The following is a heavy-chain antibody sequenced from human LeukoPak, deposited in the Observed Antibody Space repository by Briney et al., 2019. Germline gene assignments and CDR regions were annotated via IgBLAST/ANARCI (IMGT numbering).Heavy chain of an antibody. CDR1: GFTFSSYS. CDR3: ARDSYGITIFGVVGLFDY. J-gene: IGHJ4*02. Sequence: GGSLRLSCAASGFTFSSYSMNWVRQAPGKGLEWVSYISSSSTIYYADSVKGRFTISRDNAKNSLYLQMNSLRAEDTAVYYCARDSYGITIFGVVGLFDYWGQGTLVTVSS. CDR2: ISSSSTI. V-gene: IGHV3-48*01. D-gene: IGHD3-3*01.